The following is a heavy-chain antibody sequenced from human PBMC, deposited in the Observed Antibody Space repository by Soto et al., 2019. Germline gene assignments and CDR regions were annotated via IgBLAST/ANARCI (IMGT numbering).Heavy chain of an antibody. J-gene: IGHJ1*01. V-gene: IGHV3-48*04. Sequence: GGSLTLSCAASGFTFSSYSMNWVRQAQGKGLEWVSYISSSSSTIYYADSVKGRFTISRDNAKNSLYLQMNSLRAEDTAVYYCAREEGYCGGDCYYFQHWGQGTLVTVSS. D-gene: IGHD2-21*02. CDR3: AREEGYCGGDCYYFQH. CDR1: GFTFSSYS. CDR2: ISSSSSTI.